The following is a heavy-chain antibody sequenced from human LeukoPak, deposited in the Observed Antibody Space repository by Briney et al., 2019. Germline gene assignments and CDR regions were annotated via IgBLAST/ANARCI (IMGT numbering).Heavy chain of an antibody. CDR1: GGSISTSNYY. Sequence: LETLSLTCTVSGGSISTSNYYWGWIRQPPGKGLEWIGEINHSGSTDCNPSLKSRVTISVDTSKNQFSLKLSSVTAADTAVYYCARGTRMYYGSGSYGAFDIWGQGTMVTVSS. V-gene: IGHV4-39*07. J-gene: IGHJ3*02. CDR3: ARGTRMYYGSGSYGAFDI. D-gene: IGHD3-10*01. CDR2: INHSGST.